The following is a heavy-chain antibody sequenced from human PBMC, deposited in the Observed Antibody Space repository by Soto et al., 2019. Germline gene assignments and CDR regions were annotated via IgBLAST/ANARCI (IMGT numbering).Heavy chain of an antibody. Sequence: TSETLSLTSTCSGVSIMAGAYYCNWIRQPPGKGLEWIGYIYYTGTTKYNPSLKSRATLSVDTSKNRFSLNLTSVTAADSAVYYCARGDWFHPWGPGTLVTVSS. CDR1: GVSIMAGAYY. J-gene: IGHJ5*02. V-gene: IGHV4-30-4*02. CDR3: ARGDWFHP. CDR2: IYYTGTT.